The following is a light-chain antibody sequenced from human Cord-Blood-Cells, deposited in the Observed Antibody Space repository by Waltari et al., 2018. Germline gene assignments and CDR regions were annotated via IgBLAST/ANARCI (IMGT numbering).Light chain of an antibody. V-gene: IGKV4-1*01. CDR1: QSVLYSFKNKNY. Sequence: DIVMTQSPDSLAVSLGQRATINCTCIQSVLYSFKNKNYLAWYQEKPGQPPKLLIYLATTREAGVPDRFSGSGSGTDFTLTISSLQAEDVAVYYCQQYYSTPLTFGGGTKVEIK. CDR3: QQYYSTPLT. CDR2: LAT. J-gene: IGKJ4*01.